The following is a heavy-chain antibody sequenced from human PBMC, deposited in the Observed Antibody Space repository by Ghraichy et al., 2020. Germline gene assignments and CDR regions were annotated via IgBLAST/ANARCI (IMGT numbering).Heavy chain of an antibody. Sequence: GESLNISCKGSGYRFTNYWIGWVRQMPGKGLEWMGIIYPDDSDIRYSPSFQGQATISADKSRSTAYLQWSSLKASDTAIYYCARHTRGVDNARVSDAFDIWGQGTMLTVSS. V-gene: IGHV5-51*01. CDR1: GYRFTNYW. CDR2: IYPDDSDI. CDR3: ARHTRGVDNARVSDAFDI. D-gene: IGHD2-8*01. J-gene: IGHJ3*02.